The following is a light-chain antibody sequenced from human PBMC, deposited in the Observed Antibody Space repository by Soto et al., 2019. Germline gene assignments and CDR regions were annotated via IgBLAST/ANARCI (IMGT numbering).Light chain of an antibody. Sequence: EIVLTQSPGTLSLSPGERATLSCRASQSVSSSYLAWYQQKPGQAPRLLIYGASSRATGIPDRFSGSGSGTDFTLNISRLEPKDFAVYYCQQYDRSPLTFGGGTKVEIK. CDR2: GAS. V-gene: IGKV3-20*01. CDR3: QQYDRSPLT. J-gene: IGKJ4*01. CDR1: QSVSSSY.